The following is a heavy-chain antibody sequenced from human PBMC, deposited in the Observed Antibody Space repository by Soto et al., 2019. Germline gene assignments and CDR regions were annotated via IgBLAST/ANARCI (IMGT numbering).Heavy chain of an antibody. CDR1: GGSIRSSSYY. D-gene: IGHD2-2*01. Sequence: QLQLQESGPGLVKPSETLSLTCTGSGGSIRSSSYYWVWIRQPPGKGLEWIWSIYYSGSTYNNPSLKSRATISVDTSKNQFSLKVSSVTAADTAVYYCACQYQPDRGFSCYAMDVWGQGTTVSVSS. CDR3: ACQYQPDRGFSCYAMDV. V-gene: IGHV4-39*01. J-gene: IGHJ6*02. CDR2: IYYSGST.